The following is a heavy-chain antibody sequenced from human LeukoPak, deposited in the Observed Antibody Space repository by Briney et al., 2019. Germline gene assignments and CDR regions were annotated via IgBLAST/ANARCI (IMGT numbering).Heavy chain of an antibody. CDR1: GYSFSSHW. CDR2: IYPGDSDT. V-gene: IGHV5-51*01. J-gene: IGHJ4*02. Sequence: GESLKISCKGSGYSFSSHWIGWVRQMSGKGLEWMGIIYPGDSDTKYSPPFQGQVTISADKSISTAYLQWSSLKASDTAMYYCARQGDSSWLNKFDYWGQGTLVTVSS. D-gene: IGHD6-13*01. CDR3: ARQGDSSWLNKFDY.